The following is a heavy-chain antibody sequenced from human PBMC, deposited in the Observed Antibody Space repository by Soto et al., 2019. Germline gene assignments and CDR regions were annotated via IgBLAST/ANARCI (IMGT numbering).Heavy chain of an antibody. D-gene: IGHD3-3*01. CDR1: GGSFSGYY. V-gene: IGHV4-34*01. J-gene: IGHJ4*02. CDR3: ARSGFWSGYYILREYYFDY. Sequence: PSETLSLTCAVYGGSFSGYYWSWIRQPPGKGLEWIGEINHSGSTNYNPSLKSRVTISVDTSKNQFSLKLSSVTAADTAVYYCARSGFWSGYYILREYYFDYWGQGTLVTVSS. CDR2: INHSGST.